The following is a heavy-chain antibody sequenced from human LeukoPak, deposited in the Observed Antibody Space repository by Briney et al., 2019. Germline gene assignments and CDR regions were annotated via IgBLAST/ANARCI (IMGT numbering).Heavy chain of an antibody. CDR2: INHSGST. Sequence: PSETLSLTCAVYGGSFSGYYWSWIRQPPGKGLEWIGEINHSGSTNYNPSLKSRVTISVDTSKNQFSLKLSSVTAADTAVYYCARHSRRVGATGYFDYWGQGTLVTVSS. D-gene: IGHD1-26*01. CDR1: GGSFSGYY. V-gene: IGHV4-34*01. J-gene: IGHJ4*02. CDR3: ARHSRRVGATGYFDY.